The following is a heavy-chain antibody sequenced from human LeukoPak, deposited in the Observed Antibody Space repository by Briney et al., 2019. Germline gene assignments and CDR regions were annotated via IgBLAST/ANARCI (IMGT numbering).Heavy chain of an antibody. V-gene: IGHV4-34*01. J-gene: IGHJ6*02. CDR1: GVSFSDYY. CDR3: ARGPTRTSYYYYGVDV. Sequence: SETLSLTCAVYGVSFSDYYWRWIRQPPGKGLEWIGEINHSGSTNYNPSLKSRVTISVDTSKNQFSLKLSSVTAADTAVYYCARGPTRTSYYYYGVDVWGQGTTVSVSS. D-gene: IGHD1-1*01. CDR2: INHSGST.